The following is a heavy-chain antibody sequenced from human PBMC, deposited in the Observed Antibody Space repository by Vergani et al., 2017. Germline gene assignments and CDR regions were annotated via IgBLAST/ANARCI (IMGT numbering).Heavy chain of an antibody. V-gene: IGHV3-23*04. D-gene: IGHD3-22*01. Sequence: EVQLVESGGGLVPPGRSLRLSCAASGFPFGDYAMTWVRQAPGKGLEWVSAISARYPSTYYADSVKGRFTISRDNSKNMLYLQMNSLRAEDTAVYYCARLSYDTTPYLQGGYDCWGQGTLVSVSS. J-gene: IGHJ4*02. CDR2: ISARYPST. CDR1: GFPFGDYA. CDR3: ARLSYDTTPYLQGGYDC.